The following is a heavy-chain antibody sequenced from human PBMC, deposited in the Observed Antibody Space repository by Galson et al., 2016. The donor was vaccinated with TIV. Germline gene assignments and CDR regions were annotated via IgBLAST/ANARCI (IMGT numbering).Heavy chain of an antibody. V-gene: IGHV3-15*01. J-gene: IGHJ4*02. D-gene: IGHD1-26*01. CDR3: TTGAQLVGSTYY. CDR1: GFIFNNAW. CDR2: VKSNFDGGTT. Sequence: SLRLSCAVSGFIFNNAWMSWVRQAPGRGLEWVGRVKSNFDGGTTDYAAPVKGGFTISRDDSKNTLYLQMNSLKTEDTAVYYCTTGAQLVGSTYYWGQGILVTVSS.